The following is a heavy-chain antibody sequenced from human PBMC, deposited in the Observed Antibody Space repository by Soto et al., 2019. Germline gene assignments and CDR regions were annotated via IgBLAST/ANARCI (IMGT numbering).Heavy chain of an antibody. Sequence: SETLSLTCTVSGGSISSYYWSWIRQPPGKGLEWIGYIYYSGSTNYNPSLKSRVTISVDTSKNQFSLKLSSVTAADTAVYYCARSINIVATMDPYYFDYWGQGTLVTVSS. V-gene: IGHV4-59*08. CDR2: IYYSGST. J-gene: IGHJ4*02. CDR3: ARSINIVATMDPYYFDY. D-gene: IGHD5-12*01. CDR1: GGSISSYY.